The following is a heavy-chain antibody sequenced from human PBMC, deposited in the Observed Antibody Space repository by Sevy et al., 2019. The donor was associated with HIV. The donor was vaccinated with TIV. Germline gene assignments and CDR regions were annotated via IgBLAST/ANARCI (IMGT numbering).Heavy chain of an antibody. D-gene: IGHD3-16*01. CDR1: GFTFSDYY. CDR2: ISGLSNYI. V-gene: IGHV3-11*06. Sequence: GGSLRLSCTASGFTFSDYYMSWIRQAPGKGLEWVSYISGLSNYINYADSVKGRFSISRDNVKDSLYLQMNSLRADETAVYFCARRAVNWDYFEYWGQGTLVTVSS. CDR3: ARRAVNWDYFEY. J-gene: IGHJ4*02.